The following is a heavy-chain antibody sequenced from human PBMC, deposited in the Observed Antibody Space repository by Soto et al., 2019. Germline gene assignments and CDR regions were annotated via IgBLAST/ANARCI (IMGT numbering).Heavy chain of an antibody. D-gene: IGHD4-17*01. J-gene: IGHJ1*01. Sequence: QVQLVQSGAEVKKPGSSVRVSCKASGASYSDYAIAWVRQAPGQGLAWMGGLIPKFSASKYAQKFHGRLTITADESTSTDYMELNSLTYEDTAVYYCERRRTTFLDLWGQGTLVTVSS. CDR3: ERRRTTFLDL. CDR1: GASYSDYA. V-gene: IGHV1-69*01. CDR2: LIPKFSAS.